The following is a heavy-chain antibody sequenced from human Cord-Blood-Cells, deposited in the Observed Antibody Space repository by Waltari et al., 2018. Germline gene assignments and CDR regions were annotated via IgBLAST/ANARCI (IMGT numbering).Heavy chain of an antibody. CDR3: GRGRKWLVRAFDS. V-gene: IGHV4-4*02. J-gene: IGHJ4*02. D-gene: IGHD6-19*01. CDR2: TYHSGRT. Sequence: QVQLQESGPGLVKPSGTLSLTCAVSGGSISSSNWRSWVRQPPGKGLEWIGETYHSGRTNNNPSLRSRVTISVDKSRTQFSRKLSPVPAADTAVYSCGRGRKWLVRAFDSWGQGTLSPSPQ. CDR1: GGSISSSNW.